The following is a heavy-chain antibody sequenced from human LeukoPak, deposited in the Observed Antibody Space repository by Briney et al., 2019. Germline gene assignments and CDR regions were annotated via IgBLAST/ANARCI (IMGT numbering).Heavy chain of an antibody. D-gene: IGHD6-19*01. Sequence: GSLRLSCTVSGFTFSDAWMSWIRQPPGKGLEWIGYIYYSGGTDYNPSLKSRVTISVDTSKNQFSLKLSSVTAADTAVYYCARGAGGWFNYYYYYMDVWGKGTTVTVSS. J-gene: IGHJ6*03. CDR2: IYYSGGT. V-gene: IGHV4-59*01. CDR3: ARGAGGWFNYYYYYMDV. CDR1: GFTFSDAW.